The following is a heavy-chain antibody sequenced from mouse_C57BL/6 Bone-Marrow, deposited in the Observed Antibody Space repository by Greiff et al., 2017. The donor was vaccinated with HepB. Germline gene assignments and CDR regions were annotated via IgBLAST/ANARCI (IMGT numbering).Heavy chain of an antibody. CDR1: GFNIKDDY. Sequence: VQLQQSGAELVRPGASVKLSCTASGFNIKDDYMHWVKQRPEQGLEWIGWIDPENGDTEYASKFQGKATITADTASNTAYLQMSSLTSEDTAVYYCTELRLNYWGQGTTLTVSS. CDR3: TELRLNY. CDR2: IDPENGDT. J-gene: IGHJ2*01. V-gene: IGHV14-4*01. D-gene: IGHD3-2*02.